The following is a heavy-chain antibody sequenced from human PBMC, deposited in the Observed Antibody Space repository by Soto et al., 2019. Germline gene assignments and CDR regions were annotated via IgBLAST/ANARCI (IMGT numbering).Heavy chain of an antibody. Sequence: QVQLVESGGGVVQPGRSLRLSCAASGFTFSRYAMHWVRQAPGKGLEWVAVISYDGSNKYYADSVKGRFTISRDNSKNTLYLQMNSLRAEDTAVYYCERYEGEASYDYWGQGTLVTVSS. V-gene: IGHV3-30-3*01. CDR2: ISYDGSNK. D-gene: IGHD1-26*01. CDR1: GFTFSRYA. CDR3: ERYEGEASYDY. J-gene: IGHJ4*02.